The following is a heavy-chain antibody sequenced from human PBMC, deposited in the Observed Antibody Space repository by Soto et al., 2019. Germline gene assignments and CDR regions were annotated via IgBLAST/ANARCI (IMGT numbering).Heavy chain of an antibody. V-gene: IGHV1-18*01. CDR1: AYSSTIYV. J-gene: IGHJ4*02. CDR3: ATALGSSGWFDY. Sequence: QVQLVQSGPEVKNPGASVKVSCKASAYSSTIYVITWVRQAPGQGLEWMGWFRPHNGDTKYAQRFQGRVTMTTDPSTTTVFMDLRTLRSADTAVYYCATALGSSGWFDYWGPGTLVTVPS. CDR2: FRPHNGDT. D-gene: IGHD6-19*01.